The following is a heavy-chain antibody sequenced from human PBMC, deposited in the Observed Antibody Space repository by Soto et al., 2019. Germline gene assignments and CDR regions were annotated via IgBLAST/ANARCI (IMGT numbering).Heavy chain of an antibody. CDR1: GASISSSSYY. Sequence: SETLSLTCTVSGASISSSSYYWGWIRKPPGKGLERIGSIYYSGSTYYNPSLKSRVTISVDTSKNQLSLKLSSVTAADTAVYYCARQLTDFWSGYYSPPDVDYCGLGILVPVSS. CDR2: IYYSGST. V-gene: IGHV4-39*01. J-gene: IGHJ4*02. D-gene: IGHD3-3*01. CDR3: ARQLTDFWSGYYSPPDVDY.